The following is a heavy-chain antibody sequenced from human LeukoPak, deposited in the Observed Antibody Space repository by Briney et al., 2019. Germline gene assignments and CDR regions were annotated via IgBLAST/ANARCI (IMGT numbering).Heavy chain of an antibody. V-gene: IGHV3-48*03. CDR3: AKTYYYGSGSYYKFLDY. D-gene: IGHD3-10*01. CDR2: ISSSGSGI. CDR1: GFTFSSYE. J-gene: IGHJ4*02. Sequence: PGGSLRLSCAASGFTFSSYEMNWVRQAPGKGLEWVSYISSSGSGIYYADPVKGRFTISRDNAKNSLYLQMNSLRAEDTAVNYCAKTYYYGSGSYYKFLDYWGQGTLVTVSS.